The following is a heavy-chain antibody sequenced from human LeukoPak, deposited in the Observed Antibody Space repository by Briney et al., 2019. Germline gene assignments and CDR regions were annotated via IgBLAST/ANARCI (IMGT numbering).Heavy chain of an antibody. J-gene: IGHJ4*02. CDR2: IRYDGSNK. D-gene: IGHD6-13*01. CDR1: GFTFSSYG. Sequence: GGSLRLSCAASGFTFSSYGMHWVRQAPGKGLEWVAFIRYDGSNKYYADSVKGRFTISRDNSKNTLYLQMNSLRAEDTAVYYCAKDLSTSWYYFDYWGQGTLVTVSS. CDR3: AKDLSTSWYYFDY. V-gene: IGHV3-30*02.